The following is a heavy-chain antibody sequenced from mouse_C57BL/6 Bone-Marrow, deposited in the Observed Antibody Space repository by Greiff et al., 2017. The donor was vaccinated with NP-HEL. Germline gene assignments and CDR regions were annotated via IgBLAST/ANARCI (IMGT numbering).Heavy chain of an antibody. D-gene: IGHD3-2*02. CDR1: GYAFSSSW. J-gene: IGHJ2*01. CDR2: IYPGDGDT. CDR3: ARDRQLRLLDY. V-gene: IGHV1-82*01. Sequence: VKLMESGPELVKPGASVKISCKASGYAFSSSWMNWVKQRPGKGLEWIGRIYPGDGDTNYNGKFKGKATLTADKSSSTAYMQLSSLTSEDSAVYFCARDRQLRLLDYWGQGTTLTVSS.